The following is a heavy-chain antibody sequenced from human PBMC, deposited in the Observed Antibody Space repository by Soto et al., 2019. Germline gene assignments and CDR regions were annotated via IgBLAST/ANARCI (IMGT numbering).Heavy chain of an antibody. CDR3: TPDLCRIGVVVGSTGYCTP. CDR2: IKRKSDCGTT. Sequence: GGPLRLSCAASGFPFSDAWMSLVRHALGKALDWVGRIKRKSDCGTTEYAAPVRGRFTIPRDDSKNTLYLQMNSLKTEDTAVYYCTPDLCRIGVVVGSTGYCTPWGQGTPVTVSS. J-gene: IGHJ5*02. V-gene: IGHV3-15*01. D-gene: IGHD2-15*01. CDR1: GFPFSDAW.